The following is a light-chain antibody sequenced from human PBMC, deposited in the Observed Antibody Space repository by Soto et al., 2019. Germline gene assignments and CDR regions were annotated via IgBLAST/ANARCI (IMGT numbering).Light chain of an antibody. Sequence: DIQMTQSPSSLSASVGDRVTITCRASQTISTYLNWYQQKPGKAPRLLIYDASSLLSGVPSRFSGSGSGTDFTLTISGLQFGDFATYFCQQLSHYPYTFGQGTKLEV. CDR1: QTISTY. V-gene: IGKV1-39*01. CDR3: QQLSHYPYT. J-gene: IGKJ2*01. CDR2: DAS.